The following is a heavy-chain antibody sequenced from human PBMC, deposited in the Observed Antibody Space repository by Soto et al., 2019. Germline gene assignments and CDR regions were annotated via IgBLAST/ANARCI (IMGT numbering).Heavy chain of an antibody. CDR2: IYHSGST. CDR3: ASLLYYYDSSGYFQGNFDY. Sequence: PSETLSLTCAVSGYSISSGYYWGWIRQPPGKGLEWIGSIYHSGSTYYNPSLKSRVTLSVDTSKNQFSLKLSSVTAADTAVYYCASLLYYYDSSGYFQGNFDYWGQGTLVTVSS. V-gene: IGHV4-38-2*01. CDR1: GYSISSGYY. D-gene: IGHD3-22*01. J-gene: IGHJ4*02.